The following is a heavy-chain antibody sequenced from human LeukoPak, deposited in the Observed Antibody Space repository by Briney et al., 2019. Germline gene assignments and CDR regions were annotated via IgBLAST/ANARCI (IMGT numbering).Heavy chain of an antibody. V-gene: IGHV3-7*04. Sequence: GGSLRLSCAASGFTFSKSWMSWLRQTPEKGLEWVANIKEDGSAKYYVDSVKGRFPISRDNDKNSLYLQMNSLRAEDTAVYYCAKDDEGYYWGQGILVTVSS. J-gene: IGHJ4*02. CDR1: GFTFSKSW. CDR3: AKDDEGYY. CDR2: IKEDGSAK. D-gene: IGHD3-3*01.